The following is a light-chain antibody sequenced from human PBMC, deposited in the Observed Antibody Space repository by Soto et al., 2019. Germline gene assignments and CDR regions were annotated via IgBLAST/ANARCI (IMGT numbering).Light chain of an antibody. J-gene: IGKJ1*01. CDR1: QSVSSY. CDR3: QHYNHWLWT. Sequence: EIVLTQSPATLSLSPGEGATLSCRASQSVSSYLAWYQQKPGQAPRLLIYGASTRATGIPARFSGSGSGTEFTLTISNLQSEDFAVYYCQHYNHWLWTFGQGTKVEIK. V-gene: IGKV3-15*01. CDR2: GAS.